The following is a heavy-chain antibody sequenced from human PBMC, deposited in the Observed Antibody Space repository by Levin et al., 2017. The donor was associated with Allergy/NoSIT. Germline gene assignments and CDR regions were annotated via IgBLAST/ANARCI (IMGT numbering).Heavy chain of an antibody. Sequence: ASVKVSCKASGYTFTGYYMHWVRQAPGHGLEWMGRINPDSGDTSYAQKFQGRVTMRRDAAVSTAFMELSRLTSDDTSVYYCARDPGWDIQAAFDVWGQGTMVTVSS. CDR3: ARDPGWDIQAAFDV. CDR1: GYTFTGYY. D-gene: IGHD1-26*01. J-gene: IGHJ3*01. CDR2: INPDSGDT. V-gene: IGHV1-2*05.